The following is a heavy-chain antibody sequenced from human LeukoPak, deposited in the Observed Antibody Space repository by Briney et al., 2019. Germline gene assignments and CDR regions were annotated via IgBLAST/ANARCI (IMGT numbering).Heavy chain of an antibody. Sequence: SVKVSCKASGGTFSSYAISWVRQAPGQGLEWMGRIIPILGIANYAQKFQGRVTITADKSTSTAYMELSSLRYEDTAVYYCAIQYSGSYYFDYWGQGTLVTVSS. V-gene: IGHV1-69*04. CDR3: AIQYSGSYYFDY. D-gene: IGHD1-26*01. CDR1: GGTFSSYA. CDR2: IIPILGIA. J-gene: IGHJ4*02.